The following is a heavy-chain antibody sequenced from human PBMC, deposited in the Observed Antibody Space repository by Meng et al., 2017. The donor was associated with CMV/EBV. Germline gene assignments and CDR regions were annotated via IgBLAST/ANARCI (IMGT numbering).Heavy chain of an antibody. CDR1: GFTFDDYA. CDR2: ISWNSGSI. Sequence: SLKISCAASGFTFDDYAMHWVRQAPGKGLEWVSGISWNSGSIGYADSVKGRFTVSRDNSKNTLYLQMTSLRAEDTALYYCAKGYYDSSGYSYDDYWGQGTLVTVSS. CDR3: AKGYYDSSGYSYDDY. V-gene: IGHV3-9*01. J-gene: IGHJ4*02. D-gene: IGHD3-22*01.